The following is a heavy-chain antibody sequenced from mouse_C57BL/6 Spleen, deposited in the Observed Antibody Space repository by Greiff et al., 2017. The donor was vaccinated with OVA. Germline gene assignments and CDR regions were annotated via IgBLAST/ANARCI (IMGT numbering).Heavy chain of an antibody. CDR2: INPYNGDT. D-gene: IGHD2-1*01. J-gene: IGHJ2*01. Sequence: EVQVVESGPELVKPGDSVKISCKASGYSFTGYFMNWVMQSHGKSLEWIGRINPYNGDTFYNQKFKGKATLTVDKSSSTAHMELRSLTSEDSAVYYCARKIYYGNEDYFDYWGQGTTLTVSS. CDR1: GYSFTGYF. CDR3: ARKIYYGNEDYFDY. V-gene: IGHV1-20*01.